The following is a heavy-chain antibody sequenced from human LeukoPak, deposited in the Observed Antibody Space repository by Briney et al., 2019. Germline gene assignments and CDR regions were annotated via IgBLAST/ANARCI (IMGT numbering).Heavy chain of an antibody. D-gene: IGHD6-13*01. CDR2: IYYSGST. CDR1: GGTISSYY. CDR3: ARVTGYMTEDYFDY. J-gene: IGHJ4*02. V-gene: IGHV4-59*01. Sequence: PSETLSITYTVAGGTISSYYWRWIRQPPGQGLPWIGYIYYSGSTNYNPSLKSRVTISVDTSKNQFSLRLSSVTAADTAVYYCARVTGYMTEDYFDYWGQGTLITVSS.